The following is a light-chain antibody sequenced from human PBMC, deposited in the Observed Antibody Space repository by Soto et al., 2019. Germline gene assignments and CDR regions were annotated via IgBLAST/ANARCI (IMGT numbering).Light chain of an antibody. J-gene: IGKJ4*01. CDR2: GTS. CDR3: QHYGSSPGLT. CDR1: QRVSAGS. Sequence: EIVLTQSPGTLSLSPGERGTLSCRASQRVSAGSLAWYQQKPGQPPRLLIYGTSSRVTGIPDGFSGSGSGTDFTLNINRLGPEDFAMYYCQHYGSSPGLTFGGGTKVEIK. V-gene: IGKV3-20*01.